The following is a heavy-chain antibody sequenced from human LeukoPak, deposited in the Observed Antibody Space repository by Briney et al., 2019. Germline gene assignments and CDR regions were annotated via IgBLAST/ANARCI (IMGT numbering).Heavy chain of an antibody. CDR1: GFTFSSYW. V-gene: IGHV3-7*01. CDR2: IKQDGSEK. CDR3: ARESVTIFGVADAFDI. D-gene: IGHD3-3*01. J-gene: IGHJ3*02. Sequence: GGSLRLSCAASGFTFSSYWMSWVRQPPGTGLEWVANIKQDGSEKYYVDSVKGRFTISRDNAKNSLYLQMNSLRAEDTAVYYCARESVTIFGVADAFDIWGQGTMVTASS.